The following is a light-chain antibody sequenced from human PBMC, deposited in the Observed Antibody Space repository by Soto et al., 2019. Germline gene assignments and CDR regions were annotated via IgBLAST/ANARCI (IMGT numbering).Light chain of an antibody. CDR2: GNN. CDR3: QSYDSSLYV. CDR1: SSNIGAGYD. J-gene: IGLJ1*01. V-gene: IGLV1-40*01. Sequence: QSVLTQPPSVSGAPGQRVTISCTGSSSNIGAGYDVHWYQQLPGTAPKLLIYGNNNRPSGVPDRFSGSKSGTSASLAITGLQGDDEADYYCQSYDSSLYVFGTGTQLTVL.